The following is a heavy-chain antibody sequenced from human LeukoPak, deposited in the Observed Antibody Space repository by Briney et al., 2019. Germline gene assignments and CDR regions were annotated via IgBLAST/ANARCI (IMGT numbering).Heavy chain of an antibody. Sequence: ASVKVSCKTSGYIFTGFYIHWVRQVPGQGLEWMGWTNPNSGDTKSAPKFQGRVAMTRVTSINTAYMEVSGLTPDDTAIYYCAKRGGALSHWGQGTPVTVTS. CDR3: AKRGGALSH. D-gene: IGHD2-21*01. J-gene: IGHJ4*02. CDR1: GYIFTGFY. V-gene: IGHV1-2*02. CDR2: TNPNSGDT.